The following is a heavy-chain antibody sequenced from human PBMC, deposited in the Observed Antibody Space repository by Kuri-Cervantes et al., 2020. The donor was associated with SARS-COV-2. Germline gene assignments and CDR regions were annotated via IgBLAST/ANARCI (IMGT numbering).Heavy chain of an antibody. D-gene: IGHD3-16*01. CDR1: GESFSGYY. Sequence: GSLRLSCAFYGESFSGYYWSWIRQPPGKGLEWTGEINHSGSTNYNPSLKSRVTISVDTSKNQFSLKLSSVTAADTAVYYCARDGGVWATREMGAFDIWGQGTMVTVSS. V-gene: IGHV4-34*01. CDR2: INHSGST. CDR3: ARDGGVWATREMGAFDI. J-gene: IGHJ3*02.